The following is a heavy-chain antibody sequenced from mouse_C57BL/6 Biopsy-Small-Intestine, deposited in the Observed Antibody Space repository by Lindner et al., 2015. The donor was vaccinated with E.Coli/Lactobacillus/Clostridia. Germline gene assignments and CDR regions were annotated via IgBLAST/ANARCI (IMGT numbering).Heavy chain of an antibody. V-gene: IGHV1-50*01. CDR3: AREWWFAY. Sequence: VQLQESGAELVKPGASVKLSCKASGYTFTSYWMQWVKQRPGQGLEWIGEIDPSDSYTNYNQKFKGRATLTVDTSSSTAYMQLSSLTSEDSAVYYCAREWWFAYWGQGTLVTVSA. CDR1: GYTFTSYW. CDR2: IDPSDSYT. J-gene: IGHJ3*01.